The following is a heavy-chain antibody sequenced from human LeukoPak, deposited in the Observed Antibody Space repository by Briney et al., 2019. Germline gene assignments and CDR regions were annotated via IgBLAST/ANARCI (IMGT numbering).Heavy chain of an antibody. V-gene: IGHV3-53*01. J-gene: IGHJ6*04. D-gene: IGHD7-27*01. Sequence: RGSLRLSCAASGLTVSTNYVTWVRQAPGKGLEWVSVIHSVGSTYYANSVKGRFSISRDNSKNTVYLQMNSLRAEDTAVYYCARGSGAMDVWGKGTTVTVSS. CDR2: IHSVGST. CDR1: GLTVSTNY. CDR3: ARGSGAMDV.